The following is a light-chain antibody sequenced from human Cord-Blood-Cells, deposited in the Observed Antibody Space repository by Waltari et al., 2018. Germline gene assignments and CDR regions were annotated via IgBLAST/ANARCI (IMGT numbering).Light chain of an antibody. CDR2: DVS. Sequence: QSALTQPASVSGSPGQSITIPCTGTSSDVGGYNYVSWYQKHQGKAPKLMIYDVSNRPSGVSNRFSGSKSGNTASLTISGLKAADEADYYCSSYTSSSTLVVFGGGTKLTVL. V-gene: IGLV2-14*01. CDR3: SSYTSSSTLVV. CDR1: SSDVGGYNY. J-gene: IGLJ2*01.